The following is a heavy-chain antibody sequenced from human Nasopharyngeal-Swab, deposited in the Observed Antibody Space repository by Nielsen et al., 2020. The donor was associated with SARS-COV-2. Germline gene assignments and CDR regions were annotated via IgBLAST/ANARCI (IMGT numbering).Heavy chain of an antibody. CDR1: GFTFRSYS. CDR2: ISSSSSTI. CDR3: AGGYCSGGSCYPTPPYYYYGMDV. V-gene: IGHV3-48*04. Sequence: GGSLRLSGAASGFTFRSYSMNWVRQAPGKGLEWVSYISSSSSTIYYADSVKGRFTISRDNAKNSLYLQMNSLRAEDTAVYYCAGGYCSGGSCYPTPPYYYYGMDVWGQGTTVTVSS. D-gene: IGHD2-15*01. J-gene: IGHJ6*02.